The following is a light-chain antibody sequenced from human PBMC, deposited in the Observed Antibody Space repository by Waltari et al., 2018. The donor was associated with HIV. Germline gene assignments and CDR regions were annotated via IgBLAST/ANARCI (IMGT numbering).Light chain of an antibody. J-gene: IGLJ3*02. CDR2: GNT. V-gene: IGLV1-40*01. CDR1: NSNLGSGYD. CDR3: AAWDVSLIWV. Sequence: QSVLTQPPSVSGAPGQRVTISCTGRNSNLGSGYDVHWYQQLPGTAPKVLISGNTHRPSGVPDRFSGSKSGTSASLTITGLQAEDEADYYCAAWDVSLIWVFGGGTKLTVL.